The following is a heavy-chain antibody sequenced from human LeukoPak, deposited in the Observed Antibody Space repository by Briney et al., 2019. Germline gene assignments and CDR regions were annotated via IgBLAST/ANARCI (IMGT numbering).Heavy chain of an antibody. CDR2: INPNGGGT. V-gene: IGHV1-2*06. J-gene: IGHJ4*02. Sequence: ASVKVSCKASGYTFTGYYMHWVRQAPGQGLEWMGRINPNGGGTNYAQKFQGRVTMTRDTSISTAYMELSRLRSDDTAVYYCAREDGTYYYDSSGYSNFDYWGQGTLVTVSS. CDR3: AREDGTYYYDSSGYSNFDY. D-gene: IGHD3-22*01. CDR1: GYTFTGYY.